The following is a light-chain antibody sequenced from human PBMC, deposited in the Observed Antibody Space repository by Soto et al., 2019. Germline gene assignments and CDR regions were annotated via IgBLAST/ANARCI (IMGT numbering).Light chain of an antibody. Sequence: DIQMTQSPSSLSASVGDRVTITCRASQGISNYLAWYQQKPGKVPKLLIYAASTLQSGVPSRFSGSGSGTDFTLTISSLQPEDVATYYCQKYNSARTFDQGTKVE. V-gene: IGKV1-27*01. J-gene: IGKJ1*01. CDR3: QKYNSART. CDR2: AAS. CDR1: QGISNY.